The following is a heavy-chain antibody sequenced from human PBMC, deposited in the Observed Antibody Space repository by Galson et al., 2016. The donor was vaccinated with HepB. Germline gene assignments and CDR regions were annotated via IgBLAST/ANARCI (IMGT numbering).Heavy chain of an antibody. CDR2: IKQDGSAT. D-gene: IGHD3-22*01. Sequence: SLRLSCAVSGFTFKSYLMTWVRQAPGQGLEWVANIKQDGSATNYVDSVKGRFTISRDNTKNSLFLQMNNLTPEDTGVDYCARDMLPHYDEAGSPRPYDALDIWGQGTMATVSS. J-gene: IGHJ3*02. CDR1: GFTFKSYL. V-gene: IGHV3-7*01. CDR3: ARDMLPHYDEAGSPRPYDALDI.